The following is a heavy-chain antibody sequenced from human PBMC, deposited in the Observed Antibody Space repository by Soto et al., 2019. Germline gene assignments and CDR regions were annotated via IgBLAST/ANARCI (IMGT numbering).Heavy chain of an antibody. J-gene: IGHJ5*02. CDR1: GGSISNYY. CDR3: ARRGESYFNSRFDP. CDR2: IYYSGST. V-gene: IGHV4-59*01. D-gene: IGHD1-26*01. Sequence: SETLSLTCTVSGGSISNYYWSWIRQPPGKGLEWIGYIYYSGSTNYNPSLKSRVTISVDTSKNQFPLKLSSVTAADTVVYYCARRGESYFNSRFDPWGQGTLVTVSS.